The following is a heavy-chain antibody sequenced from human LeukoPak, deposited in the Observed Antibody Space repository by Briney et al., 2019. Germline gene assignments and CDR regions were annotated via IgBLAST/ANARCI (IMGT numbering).Heavy chain of an antibody. V-gene: IGHV1-46*01. Sequence: ASVKVSCKASGYTFTNNYMHWVRQAPGQGLEWMAVIHPSGSSTNYAQEFQGRVTMTKDTSASTVYIELSSLRSEDTAVYYCARMDMDTAMVTNYLDHWGQGTLVTVSS. J-gene: IGHJ4*02. CDR1: GYTFTNNY. D-gene: IGHD5-18*01. CDR2: IHPSGSST. CDR3: ARMDMDTAMVTNYLDH.